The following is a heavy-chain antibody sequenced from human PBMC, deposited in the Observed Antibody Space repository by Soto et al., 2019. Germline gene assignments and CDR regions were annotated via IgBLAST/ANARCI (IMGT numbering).Heavy chain of an antibody. V-gene: IGHV4-39*01. CDR3: AICFVGYSCSWY. J-gene: IGHJ4*02. CDR2: IYNSGST. CDR1: GGSISSSSHY. D-gene: IGHD6-13*01. Sequence: QLQLQESGPGLVKPSETLSLTCTVSGGSISSSSHYWGWIRQPPGKGLEWIGSIYNSGSTYYNPSLKSRVTISVDTSKNQFSLKLSSVTAADTAVYYCAICFVGYSCSWYWGQGTLVTVSS.